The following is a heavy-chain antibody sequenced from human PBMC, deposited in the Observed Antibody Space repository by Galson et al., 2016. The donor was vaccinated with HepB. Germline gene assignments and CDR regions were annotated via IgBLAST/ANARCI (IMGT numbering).Heavy chain of an antibody. D-gene: IGHD6-6*01. CDR2: ISRDSSNK. V-gene: IGHV3-48*04. Sequence: SLRLSCAASGFTFSSHTMEWVRQAPGKGLEWLSFISRDSSNKYYADSVKGRFTISRDNAKNSLYLQMNSLRAEDTAVYYCAIAPYSSSSIDCWGQGTLVTVSS. CDR3: AIAPYSSSSIDC. CDR1: GFTFSSHT. J-gene: IGHJ4*02.